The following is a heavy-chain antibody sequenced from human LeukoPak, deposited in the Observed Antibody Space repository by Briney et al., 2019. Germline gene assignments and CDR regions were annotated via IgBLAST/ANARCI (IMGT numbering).Heavy chain of an antibody. Sequence: SVKVSCKASGGTFSSYAISWVRQAPGQGLEWMGGIIPIFGTANYAQKFQGRVTITADKSTSTAYMELSSLRSEDTAVYYCASVSLGVRIAAADPYGTDVWGKGTTVTVSS. CDR2: IIPIFGTA. D-gene: IGHD6-13*01. CDR1: GGTFSSYA. CDR3: ASVSLGVRIAAADPYGTDV. J-gene: IGHJ6*04. V-gene: IGHV1-69*06.